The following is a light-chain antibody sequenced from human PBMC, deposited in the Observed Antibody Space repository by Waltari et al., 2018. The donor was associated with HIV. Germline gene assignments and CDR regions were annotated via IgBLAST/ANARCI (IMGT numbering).Light chain of an antibody. J-gene: IGLJ1*01. V-gene: IGLV2-23*01. CDR3: YSYAGSRTGYV. CDR1: SSDIGSYIL. Sequence: QSALTQPASVSGSPGQSITISCTGTSSDIGSYILVSWYQQHPGKAPKLMIYAGRKRPSGVSNRFSGSKSGNTASLTISGLQAEDEADYYCYSYAGSRTGYVFGTGTKVTVL. CDR2: AGR.